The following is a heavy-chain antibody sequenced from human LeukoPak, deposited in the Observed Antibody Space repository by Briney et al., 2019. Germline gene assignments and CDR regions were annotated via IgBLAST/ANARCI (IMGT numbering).Heavy chain of an antibody. J-gene: IGHJ6*03. Sequence: SETLSLTCAVYGGSFSGYYWSWIRQPPGKGLEWIGEISHSGSTNYNPSLKSRVTISVDTSKNQFSLKLSSVTAADTAVYYCARLTTVGYYYMDVWGKGTTVTIS. CDR2: ISHSGST. D-gene: IGHD4-23*01. CDR1: GGSFSGYY. CDR3: ARLTTVGYYYMDV. V-gene: IGHV4-34*01.